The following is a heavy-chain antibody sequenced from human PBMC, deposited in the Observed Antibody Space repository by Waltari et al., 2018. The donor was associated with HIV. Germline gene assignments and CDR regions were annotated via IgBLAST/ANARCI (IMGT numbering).Heavy chain of an antibody. V-gene: IGHV1-8*01. CDR2: MNHKSGNT. D-gene: IGHD2-15*01. Sequence: QVQLVQSGAEVKKPGASVKVSCKASGYTFTSYDINWVRQATGQGLEWMGWMNHKSGNTGYAQKFQGRVTMTRNTSISTAYMELSSLRSEDTAVYYCARGETRRVVYYYYGMDVWGQGTTVTVSS. J-gene: IGHJ6*02. CDR1: GYTFTSYD. CDR3: ARGETRRVVYYYYGMDV.